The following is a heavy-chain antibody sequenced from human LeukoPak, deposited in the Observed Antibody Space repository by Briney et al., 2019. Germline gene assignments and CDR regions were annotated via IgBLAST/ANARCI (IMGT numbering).Heavy chain of an antibody. CDR3: ARGPSIAARYDAFDI. CDR1: EFTFTCYE. D-gene: IGHD6-6*01. Sequence: QPGGSLRLSCAASEFTFTCYELNWVRQAPGKGLEWVSYISSSGNTISYADSVKGRFTISRDNAKNSLYLQVISLRAEDTAVYYCARGPSIAARYDAFDIWGQGTMVTVSS. J-gene: IGHJ3*02. CDR2: ISSSGNTI. V-gene: IGHV3-48*03.